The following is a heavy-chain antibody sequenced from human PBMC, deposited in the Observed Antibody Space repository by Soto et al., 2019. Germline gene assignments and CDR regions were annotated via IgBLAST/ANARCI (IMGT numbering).Heavy chain of an antibody. D-gene: IGHD3-10*01. V-gene: IGHV1-69*02. CDR2: VNPILSMS. CDR1: GDTFIFYS. Sequence: SVKVSCKASGDTFIFYSINWVRQAPGLGLEWMGRVNPILSMSNYAQRFQGRVTMTADKSTSTAYMELSGLRSEDTAMYYCATSYGSGYRAFDYWG. J-gene: IGHJ4*01. CDR3: ATSYGSGYRAFDY.